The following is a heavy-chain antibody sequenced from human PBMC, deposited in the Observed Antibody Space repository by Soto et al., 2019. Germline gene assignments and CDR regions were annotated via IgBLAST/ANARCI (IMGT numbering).Heavy chain of an antibody. CDR3: ARGDYYDSSGPFSDAFDI. V-gene: IGHV3-7*04. J-gene: IGHJ3*02. D-gene: IGHD3-22*01. CDR1: GFTFSSYW. Sequence: EVQLVESGGGLVQPGGSLRLSCAAAGFTFSSYWMSRVRQAPGKGLECVANIKPDGSEKWYVDSVKGRFTISRDNAKSALYLQMNSLRAEDTAVYYCARGDYYDSSGPFSDAFDIWGQGTMVTVSS. CDR2: IKPDGSEK.